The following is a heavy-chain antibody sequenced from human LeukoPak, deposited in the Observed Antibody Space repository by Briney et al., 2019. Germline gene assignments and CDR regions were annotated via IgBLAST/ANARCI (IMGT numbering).Heavy chain of an antibody. J-gene: IGHJ4*02. CDR3: ASSTGGSYFLES. Sequence: GASVKVSCKASGYTFTSYYMHWVRQAPGQGLEWMGIINPSGGSTSYAQKFQGRVTMTRDRSTSTVYMELSSLRSEDTAVYYCASSTGGSYFLESWGQGTLVTVSS. V-gene: IGHV1-46*01. CDR1: GYTFTSYY. CDR2: INPSGGST. D-gene: IGHD1-26*01.